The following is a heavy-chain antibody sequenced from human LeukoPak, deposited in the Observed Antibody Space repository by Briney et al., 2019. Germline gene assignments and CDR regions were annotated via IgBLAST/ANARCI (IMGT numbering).Heavy chain of an antibody. J-gene: IGHJ6*02. CDR1: GFTFSTYG. D-gene: IGHD2-15*01. CDR2: ISYDGRDK. CDR3: AKEGRSGRGYYYYGMDV. Sequence: GGSLRLSCAASGFTFSTYGMHWVRQAPGRGLEWVAVISYDGRDKYYADSVKGRFTISRDNSKNTLYLQMNSLRAEDTAVYYCAKEGRSGRGYYYYGMDVWGQGTTVTVSS. V-gene: IGHV3-30*18.